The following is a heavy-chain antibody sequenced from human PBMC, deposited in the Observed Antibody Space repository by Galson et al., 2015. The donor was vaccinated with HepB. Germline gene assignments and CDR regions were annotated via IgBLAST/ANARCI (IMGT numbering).Heavy chain of an antibody. Sequence: SLRLSCAASGFTFSSYAMSWVRQAPGKGLEWVSGISWNSGSIGYADSVKGRFTISRDNAKNSLYLQMNSLRAEDTALYYCAKDRFRGYFDYWGQGTLVTVSS. V-gene: IGHV3-9*01. D-gene: IGHD3-3*01. CDR1: GFTFSSYA. CDR2: ISWNSGSI. CDR3: AKDRFRGYFDY. J-gene: IGHJ4*02.